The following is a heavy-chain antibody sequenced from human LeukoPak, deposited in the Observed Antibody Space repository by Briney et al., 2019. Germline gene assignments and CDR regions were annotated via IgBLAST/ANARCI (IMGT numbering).Heavy chain of an antibody. CDR1: GFTFTSSA. CDR2: IVVGSGNT. V-gene: IGHV1-58*01. J-gene: IGHJ6*04. Sequence: SSVTVSCMASGFTFTSSAVQWLRQARGQRLEWIGWIVVGSGNTNYAQKFQERVTINSDMSTCTAYMELSSLRSEDTAVYYCAADRLLWFGELPIHGMDVWGKGTTVTVSS. D-gene: IGHD3-10*01. CDR3: AADRLLWFGELPIHGMDV.